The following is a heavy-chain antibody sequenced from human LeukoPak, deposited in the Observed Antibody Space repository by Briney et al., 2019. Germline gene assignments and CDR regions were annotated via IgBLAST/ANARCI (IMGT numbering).Heavy chain of an antibody. D-gene: IGHD5-12*01. CDR3: ARNSGYDPYYFDY. CDR1: GGSFSGYY. J-gene: IGHJ4*02. CDR2: INHSGGT. V-gene: IGHV4-34*01. Sequence: PSETLSLTCGVYGGSFSGYYWTWVRQPPGKGLEWIGEINHSGGTNYNPSLKSRVTMSVDTSKNQFSLKLSSVTAADTAVYYCARNSGYDPYYFDYWGQGTLVTVSS.